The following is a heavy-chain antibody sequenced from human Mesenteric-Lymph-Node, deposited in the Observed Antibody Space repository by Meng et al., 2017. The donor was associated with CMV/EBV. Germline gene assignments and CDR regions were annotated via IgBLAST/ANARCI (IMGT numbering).Heavy chain of an antibody. Sequence: LRLSCTVSGGSISSSSYYWGWIRQPPGKALEWLALIYWNDDKRYSPSLKSRLTITKDTSKNQVVLTMTNMDPVDTATYYCAHAMVRGVIDYWGQGTLVTVSS. D-gene: IGHD3-10*01. CDR3: AHAMVRGVIDY. J-gene: IGHJ4*02. V-gene: IGHV2-5*01. CDR1: GGSISSSSYY. CDR2: IYWNDDK.